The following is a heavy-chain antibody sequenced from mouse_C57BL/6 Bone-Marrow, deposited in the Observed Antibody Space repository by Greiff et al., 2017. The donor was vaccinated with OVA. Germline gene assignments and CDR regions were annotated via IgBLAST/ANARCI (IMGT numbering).Heavy chain of an antibody. CDR1: GFNIKDDY. V-gene: IGHV14-4*01. Sequence: VQLQQSGAELVRPGASVKLSCTASGFNIKDDYMHWVKQRPEQGLEWLGWIDPENGDTEYASKFQGKATITADTSSNTAYLQLSSLTSEDTAVYYCTTEDSNYEGYFDYWGQGTTLTVSS. CDR3: TTEDSNYEGYFDY. J-gene: IGHJ2*01. D-gene: IGHD2-5*01. CDR2: IDPENGDT.